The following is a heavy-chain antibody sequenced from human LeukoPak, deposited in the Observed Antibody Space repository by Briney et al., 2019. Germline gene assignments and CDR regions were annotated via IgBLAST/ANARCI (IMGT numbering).Heavy chain of an antibody. CDR3: AKGVDDYYYYFYYGMDV. J-gene: IGHJ6*02. V-gene: IGHV3-23*01. CDR1: GFPFSSYA. D-gene: IGHD1-26*01. CDR2: ISGSAGST. Sequence: GGSLRLSCAASGFPFSSYAMTWVRQAPGKGLEWVSLISGSAGSTYYADSVKGRFTISRDNSKNTLYLQMNSLRAEDTAVYYCAKGVDDYYYYFYYGMDVWGQGTTVTVSS.